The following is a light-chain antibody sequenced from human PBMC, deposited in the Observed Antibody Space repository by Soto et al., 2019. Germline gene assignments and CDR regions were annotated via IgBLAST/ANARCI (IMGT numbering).Light chain of an antibody. CDR2: DVT. CDR1: SSDVGGYDY. V-gene: IGLV2-11*01. Sequence: QSALTQPHSVSGSPGQSVAISCTGTSSDVGGYDYVSWYQQHPGQVPKHMIYDVTKRPSGVPDRFSGSKSGNTASLTISGLQAEDEADYYCCSFAGNNFVFGTGTKLTVL. CDR3: CSFAGNNFV. J-gene: IGLJ1*01.